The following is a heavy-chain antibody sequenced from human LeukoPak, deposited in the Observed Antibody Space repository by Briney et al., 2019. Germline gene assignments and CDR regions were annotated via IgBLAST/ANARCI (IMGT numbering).Heavy chain of an antibody. CDR2: IYPGDSDT. CDR3: ARLDSSSSLYCDY. Sequence: GESLNISSTGSGYSFTSYWIGWGRQMGGKGLGWMGIIYPGDSDTKYSPSFQGQVIISADKFISTAYLQWSSLKASDTAMYYCARLDSSSSLYCDYWRQGTLVTVSS. V-gene: IGHV5-51*01. CDR1: GYSFTSYW. D-gene: IGHD6-6*01. J-gene: IGHJ4*02.